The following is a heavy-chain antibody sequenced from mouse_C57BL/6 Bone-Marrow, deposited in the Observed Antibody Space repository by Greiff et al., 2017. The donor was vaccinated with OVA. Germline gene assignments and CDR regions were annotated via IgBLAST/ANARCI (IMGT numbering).Heavy chain of an antibody. J-gene: IGHJ3*01. CDR2: IDPETGGT. D-gene: IGHD1-1*01. V-gene: IGHV1-15*01. CDR1: GYTFTDYE. Sequence: QVQLKESGAELVRPGASVTLSCKASGYTFTDYEMHWVKQTPVHGLEWIGAIDPETGGTAYNQKFKGKAILTADKSSSTAYMELRSLTSEDSAVYYCTRRGYGSSWFAYWGQGTLVTVSA. CDR3: TRRGYGSSWFAY.